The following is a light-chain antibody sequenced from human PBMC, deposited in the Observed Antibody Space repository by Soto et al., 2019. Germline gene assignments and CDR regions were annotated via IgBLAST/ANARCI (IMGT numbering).Light chain of an antibody. V-gene: IGKV3D-15*01. J-gene: IGKJ2*01. CDR1: QSVGSH. Sequence: EIVVTQSPDTLSVSPGERAALSCRTSQSVGSHLAWYQQKPGQVPRLLIYGSSNRATGIPVRFSGSGSGTEFTLTLSSLQSEDFAVYYCHHYSSSPPYTFGHGTKLEIK. CDR2: GSS. CDR3: HHYSSSPPYT.